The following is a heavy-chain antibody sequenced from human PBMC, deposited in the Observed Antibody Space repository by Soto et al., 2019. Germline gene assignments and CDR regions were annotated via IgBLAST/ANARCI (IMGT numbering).Heavy chain of an antibody. CDR1: GGSISSRNYY. Sequence: QLQLQESGPGLVKPSETLSLTCTVAGGSISSRNYYLAWVRQPPGKGLEWIGNIYYSGDTYYRPSLRSRLTISVDTSKNQFSLKLSSLTAADTAMYYCASLQVPGNFDYWGQGNLVTVSS. V-gene: IGHV4-39*01. CDR2: IYYSGDT. CDR3: ASLQVPGNFDY. J-gene: IGHJ4*02. D-gene: IGHD6-13*01.